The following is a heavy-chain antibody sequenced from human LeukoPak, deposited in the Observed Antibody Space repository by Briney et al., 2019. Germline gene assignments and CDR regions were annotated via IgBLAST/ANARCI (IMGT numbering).Heavy chain of an antibody. CDR2: ISGSGVTI. J-gene: IGHJ4*02. CDR1: GFTFSSHE. Sequence: GGSLRLSCAASGFTFSSHEMNWVRQAPGKGLEWVSYISGSGVTIYYTDSVKGRFAISRDNAKNSLYLQMTSLRAEDTAVYYCVRDPGITGTSFWGQGTLVTVSS. D-gene: IGHD1-20*01. CDR3: VRDPGITGTSF. V-gene: IGHV3-48*03.